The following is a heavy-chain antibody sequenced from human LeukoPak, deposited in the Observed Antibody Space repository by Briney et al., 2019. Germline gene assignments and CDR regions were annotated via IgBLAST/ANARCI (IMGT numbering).Heavy chain of an antibody. J-gene: IGHJ4*02. Sequence: GASVKVSCKASGGTFTSYGISWVRQAPGQGLEWMGWISAYNGNTNYAQKLQGRVTMTTDTSTSTAYMELRSLRSDDTAVYYCARDLLWFGELLVSLDYWGQGTLVTVSS. V-gene: IGHV1-18*01. CDR3: ARDLLWFGELLVSLDY. CDR1: GGTFTSYG. CDR2: ISAYNGNT. D-gene: IGHD3-10*01.